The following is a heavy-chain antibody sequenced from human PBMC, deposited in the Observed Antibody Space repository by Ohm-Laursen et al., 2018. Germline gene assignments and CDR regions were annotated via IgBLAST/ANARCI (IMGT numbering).Heavy chain of an antibody. D-gene: IGHD2-15*01. CDR2: INHRGNT. CDR3: AREYSDDGGYRYDAFDV. V-gene: IGHV4-34*01. CDR1: GGSFSGYY. Sequence: TLSLTCAVYGGSFSGYYWSWIRQPPGKGLEWIGEINHRGNTNYSPSLKSRVTMSVDTSRNHFSLELTSVTAADTAVYYCAREYSDDGGYRYDAFDVWGHGTVVTVSS. J-gene: IGHJ3*01.